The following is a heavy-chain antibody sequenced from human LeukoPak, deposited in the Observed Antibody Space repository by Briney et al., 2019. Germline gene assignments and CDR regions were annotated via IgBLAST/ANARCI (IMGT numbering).Heavy chain of an antibody. D-gene: IGHD3-16*01. CDR2: IYYSGST. CDR3: ARAWGTADNAFDI. V-gene: IGHV4-61*01. Sequence: PSETLSLTCTVSGGSVSSGSYYWSWIRQPPGKGLEWIGYIYYSGSTNYNPSLKSRVTISVDTSKNQFSLKLSSVTAADTAVYYCARAWGTADNAFDIWGQGTMVTVSS. CDR1: GGSVSSGSYY. J-gene: IGHJ3*02.